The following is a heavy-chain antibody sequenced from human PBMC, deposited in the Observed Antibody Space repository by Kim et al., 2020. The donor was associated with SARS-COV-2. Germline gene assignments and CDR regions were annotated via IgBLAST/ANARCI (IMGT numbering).Heavy chain of an antibody. J-gene: IGHJ4*02. CDR3: ARSRGYSGPDPPRAFDY. CDR2: VYFSGST. V-gene: IGHV4-31*03. D-gene: IGHD5-12*01. Sequence: SETLSLTCTVSGGSISSGGYYWSWIRQHPGKGLEWVGYVYFSGSTYYNPSLKSRITISLDTSKNQFSLKLSSVTAADTAVYYCARSRGYSGPDPPRAFDYWGQGTLVTVSS. CDR1: GGSISSGGYY.